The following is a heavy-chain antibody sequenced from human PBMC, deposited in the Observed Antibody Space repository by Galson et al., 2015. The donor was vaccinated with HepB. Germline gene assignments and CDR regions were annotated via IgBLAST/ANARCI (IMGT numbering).Heavy chain of an antibody. V-gene: IGHV3-23*01. Sequence: SLRLSCAASGFTFSSFAVSWVRQAPGKGLEWVSTISNSGDSTYYADSVKGRFTISRDNSKNTLYLQMNSLRAEDTAFYYCARDFSDYDFGSWGRGTLLTVSS. CDR2: ISNSGDST. J-gene: IGHJ4*02. D-gene: IGHD5-12*01. CDR1: GFTFSSFA. CDR3: ARDFSDYDFGS.